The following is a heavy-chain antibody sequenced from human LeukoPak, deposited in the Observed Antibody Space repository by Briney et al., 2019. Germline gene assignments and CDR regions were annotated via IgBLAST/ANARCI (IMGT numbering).Heavy chain of an antibody. V-gene: IGHV1-69*05. CDR1: GGTFSSYA. CDR2: IIPIFGTA. CDR3: ARGLTDTAIIGY. Sequence: SVNVSCKASGGTFSSYAISWVRQAPGQGLEWMGRIIPIFGTANYAQKFQGRVTINTDESTSTAYMELSGLRSEDTAVYYCARGLTDTAIIGYWGQGTLVTVSS. D-gene: IGHD5-18*01. J-gene: IGHJ4*02.